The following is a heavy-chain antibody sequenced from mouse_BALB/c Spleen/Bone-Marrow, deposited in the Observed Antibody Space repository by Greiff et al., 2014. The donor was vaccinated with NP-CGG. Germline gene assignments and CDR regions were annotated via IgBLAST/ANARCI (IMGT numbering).Heavy chain of an antibody. CDR3: TRDAMDY. CDR2: IDPSDSYT. V-gene: IGHV1S127*01. Sequence: QVQLQQSGAELVKPGASVKMSCKASGYTFTSYWMHWVRQRPGQGLEWIGVIDPSDSYTSYIQKFRGKATLTVDTSPSTAYMQLSSLTSEDSAVYYCTRDAMDYWGQGTSVTVSS. CDR1: GYTFTSYW. J-gene: IGHJ4*01.